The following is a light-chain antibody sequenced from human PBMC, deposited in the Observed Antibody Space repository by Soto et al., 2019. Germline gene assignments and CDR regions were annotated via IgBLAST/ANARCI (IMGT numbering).Light chain of an antibody. CDR1: QSINGW. V-gene: IGKV1-5*01. J-gene: IGKJ1*01. CDR3: QQYNTYSWT. Sequence: DIQMTQSPSTLSASVGDRVTVTCRASQSINGWLAWYQQKPGKAPKLLIYDASSLHSGVPSRFTGSGFGTEFTLTISSLQPEDFATYYCQQYNTYSWTFGPGTKVDIK. CDR2: DAS.